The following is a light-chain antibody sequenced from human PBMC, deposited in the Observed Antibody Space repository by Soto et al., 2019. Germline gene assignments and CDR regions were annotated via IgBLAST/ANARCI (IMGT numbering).Light chain of an antibody. J-gene: IGKJ4*01. Sequence: DIPLTQSPSFLAASVGDRVPITCRASQGISSSLAWYHQKPGKAPQLLIYAASTLQGGVPSRCSGSESGKEFPITISSLQPEDVANYYCQQLNSYPVFGGGTKGDI. CDR2: AAS. CDR1: QGISSS. V-gene: IGKV1-9*01. CDR3: QQLNSYPV.